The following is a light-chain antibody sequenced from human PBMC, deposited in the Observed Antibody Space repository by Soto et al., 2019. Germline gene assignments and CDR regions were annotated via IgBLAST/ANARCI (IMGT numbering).Light chain of an antibody. CDR3: NSYTTSSTYV. V-gene: IGLV2-14*01. J-gene: IGLJ1*01. Sequence: QSVLTQPASVSGSPGQPITISCTGTSSDVGGYNYVSWYQQHPGKAPKVMIYDVCNRPSGVSNRFSGSKSGNTASLTISGLQPEDEADYYCNSYTTSSTYVFGTGTKLTVL. CDR2: DVC. CDR1: SSDVGGYNY.